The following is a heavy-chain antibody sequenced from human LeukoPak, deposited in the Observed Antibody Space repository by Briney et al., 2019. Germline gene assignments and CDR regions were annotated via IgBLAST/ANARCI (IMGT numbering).Heavy chain of an antibody. D-gene: IGHD5-18*01. Sequence: GGSLRLSCAASGFTFSSYSMNWVRQAPGKGLEWVSSISSSSSYIYYADSVKGRFTISRDNAKNSLYLQMNSLRAEDTAVYYCARATPPRHSYSLYYFDYWGQGTLVTVSS. CDR1: GFTFSSYS. J-gene: IGHJ4*02. V-gene: IGHV3-21*01. CDR2: ISSSSSYI. CDR3: ARATPPRHSYSLYYFDY.